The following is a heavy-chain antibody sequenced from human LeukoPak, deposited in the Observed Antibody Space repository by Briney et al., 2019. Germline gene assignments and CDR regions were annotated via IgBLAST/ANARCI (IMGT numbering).Heavy chain of an antibody. D-gene: IGHD3-22*01. V-gene: IGHV3-30*14. CDR1: LFTLSSSV. CDR3: ARASTWVPGKDSSGYYYPYAFDI. CDR2: ISYDGSDK. Sequence: PGGSLRLSRAASLFTLSSSVMHWVRQAPRKGLEGVAAISYDGSDKYYADSVKGRFTTSRDNSKNTLYLQVNNLRGEDTAVYHCARASTWVPGKDSSGYYYPYAFDIWGQGTMVTVSS. J-gene: IGHJ3*02.